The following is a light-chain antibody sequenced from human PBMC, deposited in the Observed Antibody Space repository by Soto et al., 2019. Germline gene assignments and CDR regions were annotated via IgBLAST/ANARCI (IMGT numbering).Light chain of an antibody. Sequence: QSALTQPASVSGSPGQSITMSCTGTSSDVGSYNYVSWYQQHPGKAPKLMIYGVSDRPSGISSRFSGSKSGNTASLTISGLQTEDEAEYYCSSYTDSSTLFGTGTKVTVL. CDR1: SSDVGSYNY. CDR2: GVS. V-gene: IGLV2-14*01. J-gene: IGLJ1*01. CDR3: SSYTDSSTL.